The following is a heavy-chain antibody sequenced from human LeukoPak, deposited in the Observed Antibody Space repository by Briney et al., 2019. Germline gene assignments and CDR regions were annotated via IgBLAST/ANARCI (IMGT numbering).Heavy chain of an antibody. CDR2: TWYDGSNK. J-gene: IGHJ4*02. V-gene: IGHV3-33*08. CDR3: ARDRYSSGWNGLDY. Sequence: GGSLRLSCAASGFTFSDYWMTWVRQAPGKGLEWVAVTWYDGSNKYYADSVKGRFTISRDNSKNMLYLQMNSLRAEDTAVYYCARDRYSSGWNGLDYWGQGTLVTVSS. CDR1: GFTFSDYW. D-gene: IGHD6-19*01.